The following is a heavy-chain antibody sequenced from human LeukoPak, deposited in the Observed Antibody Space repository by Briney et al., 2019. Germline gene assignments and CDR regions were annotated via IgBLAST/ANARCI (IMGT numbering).Heavy chain of an antibody. CDR3: ARGAARPDYYYYYMDV. CDR1: GGSFSGYY. CDR2: INHSGST. J-gene: IGHJ6*03. D-gene: IGHD6-6*01. Sequence: PSETLSLTCAVYGGSFSGYYWSWIRQPPGKGLEWIGEINHSGSTNYNPSLKSRVTISVDTSKNQFSLKLSSVTAADTAVYYCARGAARPDYYYYYMDVWGKGTTVTVSS. V-gene: IGHV4-34*01.